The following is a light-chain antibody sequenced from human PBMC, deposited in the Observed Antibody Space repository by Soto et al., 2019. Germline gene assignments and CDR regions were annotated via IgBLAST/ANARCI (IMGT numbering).Light chain of an antibody. V-gene: IGLV2-14*01. Sequence: QSALAPPASVSGSPGQSTIISCTGTSSDVGGYNYVSWYQQHPGKAPKFLIYEVDNRASGVSDRFSGSKSGSTASLTISGLQAEDEADYYCSSYTSSNTLVFGTGTKVTVL. CDR2: EVD. J-gene: IGLJ1*01. CDR3: SSYTSSNTLV. CDR1: SSDVGGYNY.